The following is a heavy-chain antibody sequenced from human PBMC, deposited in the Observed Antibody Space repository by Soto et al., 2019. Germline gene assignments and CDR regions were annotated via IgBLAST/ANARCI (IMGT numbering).Heavy chain of an antibody. V-gene: IGHV3-30-3*01. Sequence: PVGSLRLSCAASGFTFGSYAMHWVRQAPGKGLEWVAVISYDGSNKYYADSVKGRFTISRDNSKNTLYLQMNSLRAEDTAVYYCARDLSSGYYFDYWGQGTLVTVSS. CDR1: GFTFGSYA. J-gene: IGHJ4*02. CDR3: ARDLSSGYYFDY. D-gene: IGHD3-22*01. CDR2: ISYDGSNK.